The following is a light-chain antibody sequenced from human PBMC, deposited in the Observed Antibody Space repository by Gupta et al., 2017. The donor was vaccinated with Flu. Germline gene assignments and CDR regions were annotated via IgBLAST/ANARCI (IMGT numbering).Light chain of an antibody. J-gene: IGKJ4*01. CDR2: AAS. V-gene: IGKV1-17*01. CDR1: QGIRND. Sequence: DIQMTQSPSSLSASVGDRVTITFLASQGIRNDLDWYQQKPGKAPKRLIYAASRLQSGVPSRFSGSSSGTEFTLTISSLQPEDFATYYCRQHYSFPYTFGRGTKLEIK. CDR3: RQHYSFPYT.